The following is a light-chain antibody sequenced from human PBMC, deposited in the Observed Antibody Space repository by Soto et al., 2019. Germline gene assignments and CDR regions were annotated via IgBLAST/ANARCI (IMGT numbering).Light chain of an antibody. CDR3: QQYDSSLQT. CDR1: QSVSRSY. Sequence: VLTQSPCTLSLSPGERATLSCRASQSVSRSYLAWYQQKPGQAPRLLIYTASIRATGTPDRFSGSGSGTDFTLTISRLEPEDFAVYYCQQYDSSLQTFGQGTKVDIK. J-gene: IGKJ1*01. V-gene: IGKV3-20*01. CDR2: TAS.